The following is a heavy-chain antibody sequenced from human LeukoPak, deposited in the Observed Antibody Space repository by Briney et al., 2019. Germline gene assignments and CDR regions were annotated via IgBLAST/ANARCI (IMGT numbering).Heavy chain of an antibody. D-gene: IGHD2-2*01. Sequence: PGGSLRLSCAASGFTFSNAWMSWVRQAPGKGLEWVGRIKSKTDGGTTDYAAPVKGRFTISRDDSKNTLYLQMNSLKTEDTAVYYCTRDIVSISQPYYFDYWGQGTLVTVSS. CDR2: IKSKTDGGTT. V-gene: IGHV3-15*01. CDR3: TRDIVSISQPYYFDY. J-gene: IGHJ4*02. CDR1: GFTFSNAW.